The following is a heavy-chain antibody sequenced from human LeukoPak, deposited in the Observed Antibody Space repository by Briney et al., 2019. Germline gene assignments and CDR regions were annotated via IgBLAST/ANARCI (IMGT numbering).Heavy chain of an antibody. J-gene: IGHJ2*01. CDR1: GYTFTGYY. CDR2: INPNSGGT. CDR3: ARDPGYRKNWYFDL. Sequence: ASVKVSCKASGYTFTGYYMHWVRQAPGQGLEWMGWINPNSGGTNYAQKFQGRVTMTRDTSISTAYMELSRLRSDDTAVYYCARDPGYRKNWYFDLWGRGTLVTVSS. V-gene: IGHV1-2*02. D-gene: IGHD6-13*01.